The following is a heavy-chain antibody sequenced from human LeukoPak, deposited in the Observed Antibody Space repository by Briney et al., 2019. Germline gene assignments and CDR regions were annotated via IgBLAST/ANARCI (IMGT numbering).Heavy chain of an antibody. J-gene: IGHJ4*02. CDR2: INHSGST. Sequence: SETLSLTCAVYGGSFSGYYWSWIRQPPGKGLDGIGEINHSGSTNYNPSLKSRVTISVDTSKNQFSLKLSSVTAADTAVYYCARDGYDSSGYYSIDYWGQGTLVTVSS. CDR1: GGSFSGYY. D-gene: IGHD3-22*01. CDR3: ARDGYDSSGYYSIDY. V-gene: IGHV4-34*01.